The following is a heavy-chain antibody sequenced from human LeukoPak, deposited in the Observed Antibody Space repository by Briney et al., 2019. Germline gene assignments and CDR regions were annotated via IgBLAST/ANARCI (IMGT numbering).Heavy chain of an antibody. J-gene: IGHJ4*02. CDR2: ISGSGAKT. V-gene: IGHV3-23*01. CDR1: GFTFRSYA. Sequence: AGGSPRLSCEASGFTFRSYAMTWVRQAPGKGLEWVSAISGSGAKTYYADSVKGRFTISRDNSRNTLYLQMNSLRAEDTAVYYCARAAVDYWGQGTLVTVSS. CDR3: ARAAVDY.